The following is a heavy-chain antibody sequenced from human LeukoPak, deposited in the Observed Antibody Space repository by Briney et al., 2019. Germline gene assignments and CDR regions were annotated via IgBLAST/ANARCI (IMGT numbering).Heavy chain of an antibody. V-gene: IGHV3-23*01. CDR1: GFTFSTYV. CDR3: ANLRGSGSSYFDS. J-gene: IGHJ4*02. Sequence: GGSLRLSCAASGFTFSTYVMSWVRQAPGKGLEWVSTISASGIGTYYADSVKGGFTVSRDNSKNTLYLQMNSLRAEDTAVYFCANLRGSGSSYFDSWGQGTLVTVSS. CDR2: ISASGIGT. D-gene: IGHD3-10*01.